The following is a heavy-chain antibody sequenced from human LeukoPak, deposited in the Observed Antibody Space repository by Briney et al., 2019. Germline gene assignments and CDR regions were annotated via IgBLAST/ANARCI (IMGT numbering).Heavy chain of an antibody. J-gene: IGHJ4*02. Sequence: GGSLRLSCAASGFTFSSYSMNWVRQAPGKGLEWVSVIYNDGRTYYADSVKGRFTVSRDTSKNTLYLQMNSLRAEDTAVYYCARDYYENSGYPVPFDCWGQGTLVTVSS. D-gene: IGHD3-22*01. CDR2: IYNDGRT. V-gene: IGHV3-53*01. CDR3: ARDYYENSGYPVPFDC. CDR1: GFTFSSYS.